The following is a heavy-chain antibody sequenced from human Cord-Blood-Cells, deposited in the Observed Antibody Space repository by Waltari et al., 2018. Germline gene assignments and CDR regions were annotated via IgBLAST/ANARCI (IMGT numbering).Heavy chain of an antibody. CDR1: GFTFSSYG. D-gene: IGHD3-3*01. CDR2: IWYDGSNK. Sequence: GFTFSSYGMHWVRQAPGKGLEWVAVIWYDGSNKYYADSVKGRFTISRDNSKNTLYLQMNSLRAEDTAVYYCARDQYDFWSGSLKYYYGMGVWGQGTTVTVSS. V-gene: IGHV3-33*01. CDR3: ARDQYDFWSGSLKYYYGMGV. J-gene: IGHJ6*02.